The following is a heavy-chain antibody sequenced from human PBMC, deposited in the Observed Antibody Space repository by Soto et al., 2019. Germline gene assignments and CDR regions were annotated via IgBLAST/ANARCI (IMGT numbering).Heavy chain of an antibody. J-gene: IGHJ6*02. CDR3: ARGLRGAYCMDV. V-gene: IGHV3-74*01. CDR2: IKGDGSIT. Sequence: EVQLVESGRGLVQPGGSLRLSCAASGFTFNEHSIHWVLQGPGEGLVWVSRIKGDGSITNYADSVKGRFTISRVNAKNSVYLQINSLRVEDTALHYCARGLRGAYCMDVWGQGTTVTVSS. CDR1: GFTFNEHS. D-gene: IGHD2-21*01.